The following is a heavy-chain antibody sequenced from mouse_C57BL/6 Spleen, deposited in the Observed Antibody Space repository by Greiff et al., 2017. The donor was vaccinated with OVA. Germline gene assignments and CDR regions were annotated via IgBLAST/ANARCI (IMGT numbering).Heavy chain of an antibody. D-gene: IGHD4-1*01. CDR2: IYPSDSAT. V-gene: IGHV1-61*01. CDR3: ARGNWDGFAY. CDR1: GYTFTSYW. J-gene: IGHJ3*01. Sequence: VQLQQPGAELVRPGSSVKLSCKASGYTFTSYWLDWVKQRPGQGLEWIGNIYPSDSATHYNQKFKDKATLTVDKSSSTAYMQLSSLTSEDSAVYYCARGNWDGFAYWGQGTLVTVSA.